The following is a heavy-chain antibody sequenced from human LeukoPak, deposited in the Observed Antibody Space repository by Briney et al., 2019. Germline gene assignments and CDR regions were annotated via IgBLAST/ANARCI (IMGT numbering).Heavy chain of an antibody. CDR2: IYIGGST. J-gene: IGHJ4*02. Sequence: PGGSLRLSCAASGFTASSNYMSWVRQAPGKGVEWGFVIYIGGSTYYADSVKGRFTISRDNSKNTLYLQMNSLGAEDTAVYYCARDLFRGIRRQKGASAYYWGQGTLVTVSS. D-gene: IGHD3-10*01. V-gene: IGHV3-53*01. CDR3: ARDLFRGIRRQKGASAYY. CDR1: GFTASSNY.